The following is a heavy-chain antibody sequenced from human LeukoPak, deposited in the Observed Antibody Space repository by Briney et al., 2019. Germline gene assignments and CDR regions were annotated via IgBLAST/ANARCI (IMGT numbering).Heavy chain of an antibody. CDR3: ARDLRVYYFDY. Sequence: GGSLRLSCAASGFTFSSYAMHWVRQAPGKGLEYVSAISSNGGSTYYADSVKGRFTISRDNSKNTLYLQMSSLRAEDTAVYYCARDLRVYYFDYWGQGTLVTVSS. CDR2: ISSNGGST. D-gene: IGHD6-13*01. CDR1: GFTFSSYA. J-gene: IGHJ4*02. V-gene: IGHV3-64D*06.